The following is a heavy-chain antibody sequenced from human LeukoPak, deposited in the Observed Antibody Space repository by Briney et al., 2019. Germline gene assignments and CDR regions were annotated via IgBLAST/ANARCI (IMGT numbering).Heavy chain of an antibody. Sequence: GGSLRLSCAASGFTFRTYTLNWVRQAPGKGLEWVASISSSSSYIYYAASVKGRFTISRDNAKNSLYLQMNSLRAEDTAVYYCARDFKTLYYFDYWGQGTLVTVSS. CDR3: ARDFKTLYYFDY. J-gene: IGHJ4*02. CDR2: ISSSSSYI. V-gene: IGHV3-21*01. CDR1: GFTFRTYT.